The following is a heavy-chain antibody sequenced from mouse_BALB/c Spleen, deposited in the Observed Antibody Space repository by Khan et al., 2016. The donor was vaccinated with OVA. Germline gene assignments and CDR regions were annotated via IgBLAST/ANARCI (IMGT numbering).Heavy chain of an antibody. CDR3: AHPSYDPRNFDV. Sequence: VQLKQSGAELVKPGASVKLSCTASGFNIKDTYMHWVKARPEQGLEWIGRIAPANGNTKYDPKFQGKATITADTSSNTSYLQLSSLTSEDTAVYYGAHPSYDPRNFDVWGAGTTVTVSS. CDR1: GFNIKDTY. V-gene: IGHV14-3*02. J-gene: IGHJ1*01. D-gene: IGHD2-3*01. CDR2: IAPANGNT.